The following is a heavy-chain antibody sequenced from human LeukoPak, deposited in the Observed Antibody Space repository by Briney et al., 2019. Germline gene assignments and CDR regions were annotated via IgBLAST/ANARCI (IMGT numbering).Heavy chain of an antibody. CDR1: GSTVSSNY. D-gene: IGHD6-13*01. CDR3: ARDRIAAAGTWFDY. V-gene: IGHV3-53*01. J-gene: IGHJ4*02. CDR2: IYSGGST. Sequence: PGGSLRLSCAASGSTVSSNYMSWVRQAPGKGLEWVSVIYSGGSTYYADSVKGRFTISRDNSKNTLYLQMNSLRAEDTAVYYCARDRIAAAGTWFDYWGQGTLVTVSS.